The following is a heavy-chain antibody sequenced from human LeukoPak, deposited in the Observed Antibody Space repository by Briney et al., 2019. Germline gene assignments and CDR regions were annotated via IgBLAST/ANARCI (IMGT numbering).Heavy chain of an antibody. CDR3: ATPVIGSNDY. D-gene: IGHD2-2*03. J-gene: IGHJ4*02. CDR1: GYSFSNYW. V-gene: IGHV5-51*01. CDR2: IYPADSDV. Sequence: GESLKISCKVSGYSFSNYWIGWVRQMPGKGLEWMAIIYPADSDVRYRPSFEGHVTISADNSINTAYLQWSTLKSSDTAMNYWATPVIGSNDYWGQGTLVIVSS.